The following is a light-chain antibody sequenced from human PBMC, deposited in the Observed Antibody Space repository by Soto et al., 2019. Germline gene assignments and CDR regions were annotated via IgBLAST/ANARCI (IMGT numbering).Light chain of an antibody. CDR3: QQYGSSPYT. CDR2: GAS. Sequence: EIVLTQSPGTLSLSPGEGATLSCRASQSVSSSYLAWYQQKPGQAPRLLIYGASSRATNIPDRFSGSGSGTDFTLTISRLDPEDFAVYYCQQYGSSPYTFGQGTKLQIQ. V-gene: IGKV3-20*01. CDR1: QSVSSSY. J-gene: IGKJ2*01.